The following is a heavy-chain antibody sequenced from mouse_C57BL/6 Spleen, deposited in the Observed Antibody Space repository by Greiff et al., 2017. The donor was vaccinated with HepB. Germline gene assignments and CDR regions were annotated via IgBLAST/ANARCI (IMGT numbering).Heavy chain of an antibody. J-gene: IGHJ4*01. D-gene: IGHD2-4*01. Sequence: QVQLQQSGPELVKPGASVKISCKASGYAFSSSWMNWVKQRPGKGLEWIGRIYPGDGDTNYNGKFKGKATLTADKSSSTAYMQLSSLTSEDSAVYFCAKEGMITTGRYYYAMDYWGQGTSVTVSS. CDR3: AKEGMITTGRYYYAMDY. CDR2: IYPGDGDT. CDR1: GYAFSSSW. V-gene: IGHV1-82*01.